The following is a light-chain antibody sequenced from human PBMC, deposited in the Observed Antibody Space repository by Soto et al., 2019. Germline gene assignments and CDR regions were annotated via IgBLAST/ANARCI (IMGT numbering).Light chain of an antibody. CDR2: EVT. V-gene: IGLV2-14*01. CDR3: CSHAGDNTYV. Sequence: QSALSQPASVSGSPGQTITISCTGTSTDVGGYNAVSWYQHHPGKAPKLIIYEVTHRPSGVSDRFSASKSGNTASLTISGLQAEDEADYYCCSHAGDNTYVFGTGTKV. CDR1: STDVGGYNA. J-gene: IGLJ1*01.